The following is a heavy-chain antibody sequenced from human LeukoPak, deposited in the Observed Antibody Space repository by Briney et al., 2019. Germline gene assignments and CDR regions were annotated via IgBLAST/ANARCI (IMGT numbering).Heavy chain of an antibody. D-gene: IGHD2-2*02. CDR3: ARHTSLGPPPAIQENWFDP. Sequence: ASVKVSCKASGYTFTGNGITRVRQAPGQGLEWMGWISAYNGNTNYAQKLQGRVTMTTDTSTSTAYMELRSLRSDDTAVYFCARHTSLGPPPAIQENWFDPWGQGTLLTVSS. J-gene: IGHJ5*02. V-gene: IGHV1-18*01. CDR1: GYTFTGNG. CDR2: ISAYNGNT.